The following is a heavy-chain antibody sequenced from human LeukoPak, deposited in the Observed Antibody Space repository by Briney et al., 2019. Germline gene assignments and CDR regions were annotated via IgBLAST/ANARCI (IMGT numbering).Heavy chain of an antibody. V-gene: IGHV4-61*01. CDR1: GGSVSSGSYY. Sequence: SETLSLTCTVSGGSVSSGSYYWSWIRQPPGKGLEWIGYIYYSGSTNYNPSLKSRVTISVDTSKNQFSLKLSSVTAADTAVYYCAKTYASGATTFDYWGQGTLATVSS. CDR2: IYYSGST. CDR3: AKTYASGATTFDY. J-gene: IGHJ4*02. D-gene: IGHD1-26*01.